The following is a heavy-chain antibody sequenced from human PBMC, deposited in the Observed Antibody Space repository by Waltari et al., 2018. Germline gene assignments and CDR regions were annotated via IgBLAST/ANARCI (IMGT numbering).Heavy chain of an antibody. Sequence: EVQLLESGGGLVQPGGSLRLSCAASGFTFSSYAMRWVRQAPGKGLDGVSSIRGSGGSTDYADSVKGRFTISRDNSKNTLYLQMNSLRAEDTAVYYCAKAISGGAFDIWGQGTMVTVSS. CDR2: IRGSGGST. V-gene: IGHV3-23*01. CDR3: AKAISGGAFDI. D-gene: IGHD3-16*01. CDR1: GFTFSSYA. J-gene: IGHJ3*02.